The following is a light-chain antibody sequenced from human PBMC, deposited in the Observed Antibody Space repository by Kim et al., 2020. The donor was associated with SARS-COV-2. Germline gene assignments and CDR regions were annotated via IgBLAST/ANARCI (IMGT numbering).Light chain of an antibody. CDR2: GVS. CDR1: QSVSSNY. Sequence: SPGERATLSCRARQSVSSNYLAWYQQKPGQAPRLLIYGVSIRATGIPHRFSGSGSGTDFTLTISRLEPEDFAVYYCQQYSSLPRTFGQGTKVDIK. J-gene: IGKJ1*01. V-gene: IGKV3-20*01. CDR3: QQYSSLPRT.